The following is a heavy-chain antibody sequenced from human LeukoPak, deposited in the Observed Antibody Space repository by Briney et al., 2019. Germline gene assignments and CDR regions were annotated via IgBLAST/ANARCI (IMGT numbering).Heavy chain of an antibody. CDR2: MPPNSGNT. V-gene: IGHV1-8*01. D-gene: IGHD5-12*01. J-gene: IGHJ4*02. Sequence: GWMPPNSGNTGYAQKFQGRVTMTRNTSISTAYMELSSLRSEDTAVYYRARVAAWSGYDWYYWGQGTLVTVSS. CDR3: ARVAAWSGYDWYY.